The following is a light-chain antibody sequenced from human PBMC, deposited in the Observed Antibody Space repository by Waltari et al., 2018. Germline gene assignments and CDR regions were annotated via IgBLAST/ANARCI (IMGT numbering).Light chain of an antibody. J-gene: IGLJ2*01. CDR2: DVT. CDR1: NSYVGGFNY. Sequence: QSALTQPASVSGSPGQSITISCTGTNSYVGGFNYVPWYQQHPGKAPKLIIYDVTQRPSGVSDRFSGSKSGNMASLTISGLQADDEADYHCCSYSGSSTSVVLGGGTKLTVL. CDR3: CSYSGSSTSVV. V-gene: IGLV2-14*03.